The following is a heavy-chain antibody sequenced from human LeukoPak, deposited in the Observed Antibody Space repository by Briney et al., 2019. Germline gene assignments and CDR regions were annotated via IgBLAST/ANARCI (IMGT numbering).Heavy chain of an antibody. D-gene: IGHD3-3*01. Sequence: SVKVSCKASGYTFTSYGISWVRQAPGQGLEWMGGIIPIFGTANYAQKFQGRVTTTADESTSTAYMELSSLRSEDTAVYYCARDSPLGTIFGVVIPYYFDYWGQGTLVTVSS. J-gene: IGHJ4*02. CDR1: GYTFTSYG. CDR3: ARDSPLGTIFGVVIPYYFDY. CDR2: IIPIFGTA. V-gene: IGHV1-69*13.